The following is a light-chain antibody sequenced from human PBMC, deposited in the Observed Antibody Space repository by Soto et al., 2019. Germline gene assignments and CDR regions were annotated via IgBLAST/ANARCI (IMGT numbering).Light chain of an antibody. CDR1: QSISNY. CDR2: TTS. J-gene: IGKJ4*01. Sequence: DIQMTQSPSSLSASVGDRVTIPCRASQSISNYLNWYQQKPGKAPKLLIHTTSNLQSGVPSRFSGSGTGTDFTLTISSLQPEDFATYYCQQSYSTPQTFGGGTKVEI. CDR3: QQSYSTPQT. V-gene: IGKV1-39*01.